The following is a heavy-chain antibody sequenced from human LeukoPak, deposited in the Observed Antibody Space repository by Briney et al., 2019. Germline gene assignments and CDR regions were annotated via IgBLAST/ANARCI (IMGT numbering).Heavy chain of an antibody. CDR3: ARAYYDFWSGFDY. D-gene: IGHD3-3*01. Sequence: PSETLSLTCTVSGGSISSYYWSWIRQPPGKGLEWIGYIYYSGSTNYNPSLKSRVTISVDTSKNQFSLKLSSVTAADTAVYYCARAYYDFWSGFDYWGRGALVTVSS. CDR1: GGSISSYY. CDR2: IYYSGST. V-gene: IGHV4-59*01. J-gene: IGHJ4*02.